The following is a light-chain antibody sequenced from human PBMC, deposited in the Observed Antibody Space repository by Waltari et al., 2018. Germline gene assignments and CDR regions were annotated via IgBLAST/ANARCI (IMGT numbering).Light chain of an antibody. Sequence: QSVLTQPPSVSAAPGPKVTTSSSRTSPPIGPNFLIRYQQPPGTAPKPLIYDDNGRPSGIPDRFSGSKSGTSATLGITGLQTGDEADYYCGTWDSSLSVVVFGGGTKVTVL. CDR3: GTWDSSLSVVV. V-gene: IGLV1-51*01. J-gene: IGLJ2*01. CDR2: DDN. CDR1: SPPIGPNF.